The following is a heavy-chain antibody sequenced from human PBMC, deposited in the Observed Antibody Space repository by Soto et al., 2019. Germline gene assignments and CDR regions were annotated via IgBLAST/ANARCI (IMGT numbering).Heavy chain of an antibody. CDR3: ARRALCGGGSCYSGGFDY. J-gene: IGHJ4*02. CDR2: IYYSGST. Sequence: SETLSLTCTVSGGSISSSSYYWGWIRQPPGKGLEWIGSIYYSGSTYYNPSLKSRVTISVDTSKNQFSLKLSSVTAADTAVYYFARRALCGGGSCYSGGFDYWGQGTLVTVSS. V-gene: IGHV4-39*01. CDR1: GGSISSSSYY. D-gene: IGHD2-15*01.